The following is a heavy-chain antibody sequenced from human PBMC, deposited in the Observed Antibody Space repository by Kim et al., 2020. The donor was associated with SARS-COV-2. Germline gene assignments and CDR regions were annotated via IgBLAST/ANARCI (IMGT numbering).Heavy chain of an antibody. J-gene: IGHJ4*02. V-gene: IGHV3-23*01. CDR3: AGDSSGWYWAPNGDY. Sequence: DSVKGRFTISRDNSKNTLYLQMNSLRAEDTAVYYCAGDSSGWYWAPNGDYWGQGTLVTVSS. D-gene: IGHD6-19*01.